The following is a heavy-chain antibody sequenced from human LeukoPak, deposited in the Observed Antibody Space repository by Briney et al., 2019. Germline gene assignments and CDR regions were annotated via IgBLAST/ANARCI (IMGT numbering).Heavy chain of an antibody. D-gene: IGHD2-2*01. CDR2: VSGSGGNI. CDR3: AASLPNIVVVPATKGPFGY. V-gene: IGHV3-23*01. Sequence: GGSLRLSCAASGFTFSSYTMSWVRQAPGKGLEWVSGVSGSGGNIHYADSVKGRFTISRDNSKNTLYLQMNSLRADDTAVYYCAASLPNIVVVPATKGPFGYWGQGALVTVSS. CDR1: GFTFSSYT. J-gene: IGHJ4*02.